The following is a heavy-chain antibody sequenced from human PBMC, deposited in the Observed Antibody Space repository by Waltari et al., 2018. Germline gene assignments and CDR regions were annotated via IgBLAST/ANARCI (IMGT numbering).Heavy chain of an antibody. CDR2: IYFSGST. Sequence: QLQLQESGPGLVKPSDTLSLTCTVSGGSISSSSYYWGWLRQPPGKGLEWIGTIYFSGSTYYNPSLKSRVTISVDTSKNQFSLRLSSVTAADTAVYYCARHSAAGIVVVPAAISYWGQGTLVTVSS. V-gene: IGHV4-39*01. CDR1: GGSISSSSYY. CDR3: ARHSAAGIVVVPAAISY. D-gene: IGHD2-2*01. J-gene: IGHJ4*02.